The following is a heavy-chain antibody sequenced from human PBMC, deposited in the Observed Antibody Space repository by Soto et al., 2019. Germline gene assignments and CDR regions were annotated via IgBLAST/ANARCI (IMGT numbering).Heavy chain of an antibody. CDR1: GSTFSSYT. D-gene: IGHD2-21*02. J-gene: IGHJ6*02. Sequence: QVHLVQSGAEVKKPGSSVKVSCQASGSTFSSYTVSWVRQAPGQGLEWMGRIIPVLGVTNYAPKFKGRVTITADKSKTTAYMELSSLRSGDTAVYYGARRRYCGADCYSKYYYGMDVWGQGTTVTVSS. CDR2: IIPVLGVT. CDR3: ARRRYCGADCYSKYYYGMDV. V-gene: IGHV1-69*02.